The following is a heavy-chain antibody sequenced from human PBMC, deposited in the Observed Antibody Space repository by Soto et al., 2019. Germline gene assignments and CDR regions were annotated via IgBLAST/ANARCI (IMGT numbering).Heavy chain of an antibody. CDR2: VYWDDDK. CDR3: VQTRCGGDCLQSYSSHSYYGLDV. J-gene: IGHJ6*02. D-gene: IGHD2-21*02. CDR1: GLSLSTIGEG. V-gene: IGHV2-5*02. Sequence: QITLKESGPTLVKPTQTLTLTCTFSGLSLSTIGEGVGWIRQPPGKALEWLALVYWDDDKRYSPSLKSSLTITKDTSVNQVVLTMTNMGPVDTATYYCVQTRCGGDCLQSYSSHSYYGLDVWGQGTTVTVSS.